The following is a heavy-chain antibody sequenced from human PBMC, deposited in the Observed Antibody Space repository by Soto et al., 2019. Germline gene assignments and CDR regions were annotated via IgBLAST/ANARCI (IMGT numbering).Heavy chain of an antibody. CDR1: GYTFTSYD. CDR2: MNPNSGNT. J-gene: IGHJ5*02. D-gene: IGHD6-19*01. CDR3: ATLAVHSSGWYFWWFDP. Sequence: ASVKVSCKASGYTFTSYDINWVRQATGQGLEWMGWMNPNSGNTGYAQKFQGRVTMTRNTSISTAYMELSSLRSEDTAVYYCATLAVHSSGWYFWWFDPWGQGTLVTVS. V-gene: IGHV1-8*01.